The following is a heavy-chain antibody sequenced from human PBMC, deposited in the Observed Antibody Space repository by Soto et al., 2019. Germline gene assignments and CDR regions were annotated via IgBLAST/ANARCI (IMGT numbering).Heavy chain of an antibody. Sequence: SVKVSCKASGGTFSSYAISWVRQAPGQGLEWMGGIIPIFGTANYAQKFQGRVTITADESTSTAYMELSSLQYDDTAVYYCASSSGAYYGGLDFWGQGTLVTVSS. CDR2: IIPIFGTA. D-gene: IGHD3-10*01. J-gene: IGHJ4*02. CDR3: ASSSGAYYGGLDF. CDR1: GGTFSSYA. V-gene: IGHV1-69*13.